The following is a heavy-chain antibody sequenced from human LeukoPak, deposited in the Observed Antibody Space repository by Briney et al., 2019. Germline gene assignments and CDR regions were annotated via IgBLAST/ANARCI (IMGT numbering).Heavy chain of an antibody. CDR1: GYTFSSSG. J-gene: IGHJ4*02. Sequence: ASVKVSCKASGYTFSSSGISWVRQAPGQGPEWMGWISAYNGNTNYAQKLQDRVTMTTDTPTSTAYMELRSLRSDDAAVYFCARVGGGSYYNTDWGQGTLVTVSS. CDR2: ISAYNGNT. V-gene: IGHV1-18*01. CDR3: ARVGGGSYYNTD. D-gene: IGHD3-10*01.